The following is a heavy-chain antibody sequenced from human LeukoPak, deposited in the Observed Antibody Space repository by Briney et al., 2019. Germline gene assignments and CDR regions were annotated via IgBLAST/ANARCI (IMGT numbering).Heavy chain of an antibody. CDR1: GGSISSSSYY. D-gene: IGHD4-17*01. J-gene: IGHJ6*02. V-gene: IGHV4-61*05. CDR2: IYYSGST. Sequence: PSETLSLTCTVSGGSISSSSYYWGWIRQPPGKGLEWIGYIYYSGSTNYNPSLKSRVTISVDTSKNQFSLKLSSVTAADTAVYYCARGFQDGDYGLGDHGMDVWGQGTTVTVSS. CDR3: ARGFQDGDYGLGDHGMDV.